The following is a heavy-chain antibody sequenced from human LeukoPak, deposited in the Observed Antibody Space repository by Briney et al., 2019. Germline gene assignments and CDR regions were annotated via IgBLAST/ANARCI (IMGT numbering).Heavy chain of an antibody. Sequence: GGSLRLSCAASGFTFSSYAMHWVRQAPGKGLEWVAVISYDGSNKYYADSVKGRFTISRDNSKSTLYLQMNSLRAEDTAVYYCARDQVGATDYFDYWGQGTLVTVSS. CDR3: ARDQVGATDYFDY. CDR1: GFTFSSYA. V-gene: IGHV3-30-3*01. CDR2: ISYDGSNK. D-gene: IGHD1-26*01. J-gene: IGHJ4*02.